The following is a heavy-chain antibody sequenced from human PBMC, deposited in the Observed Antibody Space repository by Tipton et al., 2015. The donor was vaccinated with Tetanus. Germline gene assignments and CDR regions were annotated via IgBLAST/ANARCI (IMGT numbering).Heavy chain of an antibody. J-gene: IGHJ4*02. V-gene: IGHV3-33*01. Sequence: SLRLSCAASGFIFSSYGIHWVRQAPGKGLEWVAVSWYDGTDKYYADSVKGRFTISRDNSKNTLYLQGNSLRAEGTAVYFCAREADCSGGSCFSGDFYNWGQGTQVTVSS. CDR1: GFIFSSYG. CDR3: AREADCSGGSCFSGDFYN. D-gene: IGHD2-15*01. CDR2: SWYDGTDK.